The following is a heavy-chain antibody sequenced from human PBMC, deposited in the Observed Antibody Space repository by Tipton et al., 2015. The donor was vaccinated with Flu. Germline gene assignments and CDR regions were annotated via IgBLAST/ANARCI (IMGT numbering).Heavy chain of an antibody. J-gene: IGHJ4*02. Sequence: TLSLTCAVYGGSFSGYYWSWIRQPPGKGLEWIGEINHSGSTNYNPSLKSRVTISVDTSKNQFSLKLSSVTAADTAVYYCARGGWTRWWQLVPSYFDYWGQGTLVTVSS. CDR1: GGSFSGYY. V-gene: IGHV4-34*01. CDR2: INHSGST. D-gene: IGHD6-6*01. CDR3: ARGGWTRWWQLVPSYFDY.